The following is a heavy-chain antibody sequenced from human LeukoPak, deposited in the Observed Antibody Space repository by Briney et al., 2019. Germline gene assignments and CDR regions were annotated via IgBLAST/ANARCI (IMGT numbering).Heavy chain of an antibody. Sequence: SETLSLTCAVYGGSLSGYYWSWIRQPPGKGLEWIGEINHSGSTNYNPSLKSRVTISVDTSKNQFSLKLSSVTAADTAVYYCARDPYSSSSDYWGQGTLVTVSS. J-gene: IGHJ4*02. V-gene: IGHV4-34*01. D-gene: IGHD6-6*01. CDR3: ARDPYSSSSDY. CDR1: GGSLSGYY. CDR2: INHSGST.